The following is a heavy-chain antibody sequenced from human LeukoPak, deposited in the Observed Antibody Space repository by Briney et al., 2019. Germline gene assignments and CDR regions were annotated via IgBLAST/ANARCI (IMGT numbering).Heavy chain of an antibody. D-gene: IGHD3-9*01. V-gene: IGHV3-53*05. CDR2: IYSGGST. CDR1: GFTVSSNY. J-gene: IGHJ4*02. CDR3: AKDSHYDILTGYSTFDY. Sequence: PRGSLRLSCAASGFTVSSNYMSWVRQAPGKGLEWVSVIYSGGSTYYADSVKGRFTISRDNSKNTLYLQMNSLRAEDTAVYYCAKDSHYDILTGYSTFDYWGQGTLVTVSS.